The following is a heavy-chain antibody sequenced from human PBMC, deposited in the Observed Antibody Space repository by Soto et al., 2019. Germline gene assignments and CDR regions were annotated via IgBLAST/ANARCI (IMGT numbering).Heavy chain of an antibody. D-gene: IGHD2-8*01. CDR1: GFTFRSYA. CDR3: TKHLSNGSPDY. J-gene: IGHJ4*02. CDR2: ISGSGGGT. Sequence: EVQLLESGGALVQPGGPLRLSCAASGFTFRSYAMSWVRQAPGKGLEWVSLISGSGGGTYYADSVKGRFTISRDNAKNTLYLQMNSLRAEDTAVFYCTKHLSNGSPDYWGQGTLVTVSS. V-gene: IGHV3-23*01.